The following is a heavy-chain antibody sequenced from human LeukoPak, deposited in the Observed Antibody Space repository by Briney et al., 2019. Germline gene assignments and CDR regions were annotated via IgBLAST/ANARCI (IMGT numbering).Heavy chain of an antibody. CDR2: ISAYNGNT. D-gene: IGHD3-9*01. V-gene: IGHV1-18*01. CDR1: GYTFTSYG. CDR3: ARGGYDILTGYPTNFDY. Sequence: ASVKVSCKASGYTFTSYGISWVRQAPGQGLEWMGWISAYNGNTNYAQKLQGRVTMTTDTSTSTAYMELRSLRSEDTAVYYCARGGYDILTGYPTNFDYWGQGTLVTVSS. J-gene: IGHJ4*02.